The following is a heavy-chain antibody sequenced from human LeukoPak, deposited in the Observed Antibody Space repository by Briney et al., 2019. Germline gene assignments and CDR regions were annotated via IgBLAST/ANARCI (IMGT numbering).Heavy chain of an antibody. CDR1: GGSISNYY. D-gene: IGHD3-22*01. J-gene: IGHJ3*02. Sequence: SETLSLTCTVSGGSISNYYWSWIRQPAGKGLEWIGRIYISGSTDYSPSLNSRVTMSVDTSKNQFSLKLSSVTAADTAVYYCARVAHYDSSGSRPLDAFDIWGQGTMVTVSS. CDR3: ARVAHYDSSGSRPLDAFDI. V-gene: IGHV4-4*07. CDR2: IYISGST.